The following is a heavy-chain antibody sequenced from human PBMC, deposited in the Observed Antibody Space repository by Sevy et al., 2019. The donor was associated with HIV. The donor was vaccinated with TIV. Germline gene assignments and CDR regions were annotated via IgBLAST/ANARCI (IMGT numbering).Heavy chain of an antibody. CDR2: ISSSGSTI. V-gene: IGHV3-48*03. Sequence: GGYLRLSCAASGFTFSTYEMNWVRQAPRKGLEWVSYISSSGSTIYYSDSVKGRFTISTDSAKNSLYLQMNRLRAEDTAVYYCARGAWGGIDYWGHGTLVTVSS. J-gene: IGHJ4*01. CDR3: ARGAWGGIDY. CDR1: GFTFSTYE. D-gene: IGHD3-16*01.